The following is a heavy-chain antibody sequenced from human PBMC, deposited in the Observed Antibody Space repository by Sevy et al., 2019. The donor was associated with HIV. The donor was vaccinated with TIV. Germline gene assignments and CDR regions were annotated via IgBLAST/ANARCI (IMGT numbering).Heavy chain of an antibody. V-gene: IGHV4-39*01. CDR3: ARRGDINWLDP. D-gene: IGHD2-15*01. J-gene: IGHJ5*02. CDR1: GVSISGGAYY. CDR2: IYYTGST. Sequence: SETLSLTCTVSGVSISGGAYYWGWIRQPPGKGLEWIGSIYYTGSTYYNPSLKSRVTISVDTSKNQFSLKLTSVTAADTAVYYCARRGDINWLDPWGQGTLVTVSS.